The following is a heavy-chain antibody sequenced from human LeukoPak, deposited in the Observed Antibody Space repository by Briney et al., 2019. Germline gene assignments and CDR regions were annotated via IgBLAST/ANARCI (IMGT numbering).Heavy chain of an antibody. CDR1: GYTFTGYY. CDR3: ARFLWGITIPFDY. Sequence: ASVKVSCKASGYTFTGYYMHWVRQAPGQGLEWMGWINPNSGGTNYAQKLQGRVTMTTDTSTSTAYMELRGLRSDDTAVYYCARFLWGITIPFDYWGQGTLVAVSS. V-gene: IGHV1-2*02. CDR2: INPNSGGT. D-gene: IGHD3-3*01. J-gene: IGHJ4*02.